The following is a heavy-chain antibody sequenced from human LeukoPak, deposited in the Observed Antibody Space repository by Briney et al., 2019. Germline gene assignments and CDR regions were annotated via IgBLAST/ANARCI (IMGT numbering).Heavy chain of an antibody. D-gene: IGHD2-2*03. CDR2: ISSSSSYI. Sequence: PGGSLRLSCAASGFTFSSYSMDWVRQAPGKGLEWVSSISSSSSYIYYADSVKGRFTISRDNAKNSLYLQMNSLRAEDTAVYCCARDPGYCSSTSCYGGAFDIWGQGTMVTVSS. CDR1: GFTFSSYS. CDR3: ARDPGYCSSTSCYGGAFDI. V-gene: IGHV3-21*01. J-gene: IGHJ3*02.